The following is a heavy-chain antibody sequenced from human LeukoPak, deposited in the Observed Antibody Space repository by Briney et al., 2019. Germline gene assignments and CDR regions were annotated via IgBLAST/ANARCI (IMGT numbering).Heavy chain of an antibody. V-gene: IGHV3-11*01. CDR2: ISSRGTTI. Sequence: PGGSLRLSCAASGFNFGDYYMSWTRQAPGKGLEWLSYISSRGTTIYYGDSVKGRFTISRDNSMNLLYLQMNGLRAEDTAVYYCARELLTLNPSDVYAFDIWGQGTLVTVSS. J-gene: IGHJ3*02. CDR1: GFNFGDYY. CDR3: ARELLTLNPSDVYAFDI. D-gene: IGHD3-16*01.